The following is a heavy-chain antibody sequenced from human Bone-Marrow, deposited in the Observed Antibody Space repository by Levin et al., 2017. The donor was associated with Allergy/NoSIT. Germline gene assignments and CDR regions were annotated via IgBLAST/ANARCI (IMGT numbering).Heavy chain of an antibody. Sequence: GGSLRLSCAASGFTFSSYGMHWVRQAPGKGLEWVAVISYDGSNKYYADSVKGRFTISRDNSKNTLYLQMNSLRAEDTAVYYCAKGGFGRPAHYWGQGTLVTVSS. D-gene: IGHD3-10*01. V-gene: IGHV3-30*18. CDR3: AKGGFGRPAHY. CDR2: ISYDGSNK. CDR1: GFTFSSYG. J-gene: IGHJ4*02.